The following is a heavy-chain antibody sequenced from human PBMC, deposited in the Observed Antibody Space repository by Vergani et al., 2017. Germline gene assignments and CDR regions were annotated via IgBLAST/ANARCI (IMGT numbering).Heavy chain of an antibody. J-gene: IGHJ6*02. CDR2: IIPILGIA. CDR1: GGTFSSYT. Sequence: QVQLVQSGAEVKKPGSSVKVSCKASGGTFSSYTISWVRQAPGQGLEWMGRIIPILGIANYAQKFQGRVTITADKSTSTAYMELSSLRSEDTAVYYCARENLLLWFGELFYACMDVWGQGTTVTVSS. D-gene: IGHD3-10*01. V-gene: IGHV1-69*09. CDR3: ARENLLLWFGELFYACMDV.